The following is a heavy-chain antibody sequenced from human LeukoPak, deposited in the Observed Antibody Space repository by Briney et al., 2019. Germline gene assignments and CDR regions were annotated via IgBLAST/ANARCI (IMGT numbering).Heavy chain of an antibody. V-gene: IGHV3-48*03. J-gene: IGHJ4*01. Sequence: PGGSLRLSCAASGFSFSLYEMNWVRQAPGRWLEWVSYISGSGSVQSYTNSVKGRFTIPRDDSKDSLYLQMNRLRAEDTAVYYCARENRFGERLYPQPLDYWGHGTLVTVSS. CDR1: GFSFSLYE. CDR2: ISGSGSVQ. CDR3: ARENRFGERLYPQPLDY. D-gene: IGHD3-10*01.